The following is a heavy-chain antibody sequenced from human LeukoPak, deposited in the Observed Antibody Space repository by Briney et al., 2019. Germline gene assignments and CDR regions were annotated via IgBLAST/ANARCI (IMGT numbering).Heavy chain of an antibody. CDR3: ARGSEYSSLWYWFDP. D-gene: IGHD6-6*01. CDR1: GGSFSGYY. J-gene: IGHJ5*02. CDR2: INHSGST. V-gene: IGHV4-34*01. Sequence: SETLSLTCAVYGGSFSGYYWSWIRQPPGKGLERIREINHSGSTNYNPSLKGRVTISVDTSKNQFSLKLSSVTAADTAVYYCARGSEYSSLWYWFDPWGQGTLVTVSS.